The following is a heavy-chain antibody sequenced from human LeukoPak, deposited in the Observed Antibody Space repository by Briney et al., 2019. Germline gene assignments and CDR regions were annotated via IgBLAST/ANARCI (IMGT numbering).Heavy chain of an antibody. Sequence: GGSLRLSCAASGFTFSSYWMHWVRQAPGKGLVWVSRINSDGSSTSYADSVKGRFTISRDNAKNTLYLQMNSLRAEDTAVYYCARDSSDYYGSGSYYPYYYYGMDVWGQGTTVTVSS. CDR2: INSDGSST. V-gene: IGHV3-74*01. J-gene: IGHJ6*02. CDR3: ARDSSDYYGSGSYYPYYYYGMDV. CDR1: GFTFSSYW. D-gene: IGHD3-10*01.